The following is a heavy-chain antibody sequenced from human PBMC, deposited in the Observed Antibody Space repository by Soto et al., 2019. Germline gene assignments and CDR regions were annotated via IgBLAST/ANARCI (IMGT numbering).Heavy chain of an antibody. CDR1: GFTFSSYG. CDR3: AKSRDDPYFDY. Sequence: GGSLRLSCAASGFTFSSYGMHWVRQAPGKGLEWVAVISYDGSNKYYADSVKGRFTISRDNSKNTLYLQMNSLRAEDTAVYYCAKSRDDPYFDYWGQGTLVTVSS. J-gene: IGHJ4*02. V-gene: IGHV3-30*18. CDR2: ISYDGSNK. D-gene: IGHD2-2*01.